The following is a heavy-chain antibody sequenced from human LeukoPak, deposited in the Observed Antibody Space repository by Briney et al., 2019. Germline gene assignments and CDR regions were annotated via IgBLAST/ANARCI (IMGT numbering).Heavy chain of an antibody. D-gene: IGHD5/OR15-5a*01. CDR3: AQANPLYETYYFDS. CDR1: GGSISSYY. Sequence: SETLSLTCTVSGGSISSYYWSWLRQPPGKGLEWIGYIYYSGSTNYNPSLKSRVTISVDTSKNQFSLKLSSVTAAATPVYYCAQANPLYETYYFDSWRQRTLVTVPS. V-gene: IGHV4-59*01. CDR2: IYYSGST. J-gene: IGHJ4*02.